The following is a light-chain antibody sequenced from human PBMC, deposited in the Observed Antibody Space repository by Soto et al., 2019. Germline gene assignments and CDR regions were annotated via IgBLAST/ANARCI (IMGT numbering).Light chain of an antibody. V-gene: IGLV2-11*01. Sequence: QSALTQPRSVSGSPGQSVTISCTGTSSDVGGYNYVSWYQQHPGKAPKFMIYDVSKRPSGVPDRFSGSKSGNTASLTISGLQAEDEADYYCCSYAGSYTGVFGGGTKVTVL. J-gene: IGLJ3*02. CDR1: SSDVGGYNY. CDR2: DVS. CDR3: CSYAGSYTGV.